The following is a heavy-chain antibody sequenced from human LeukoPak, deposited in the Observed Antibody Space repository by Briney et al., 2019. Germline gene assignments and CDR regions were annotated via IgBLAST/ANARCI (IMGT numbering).Heavy chain of an antibody. Sequence: GGSLRLSCAASGFTFSSYSMNWVRQAPGKGLEWVSSISSSSSYIYYADSVKGRFTISRDNAKNSLYLQMNSLRAEDTAVYYCAREYCSGGSCGYYYYGMDVWGQGTTVTVSS. CDR2: ISSSSSYI. CDR1: GFTFSSYS. D-gene: IGHD2-15*01. CDR3: AREYCSGGSCGYYYYGMDV. J-gene: IGHJ6*02. V-gene: IGHV3-21*01.